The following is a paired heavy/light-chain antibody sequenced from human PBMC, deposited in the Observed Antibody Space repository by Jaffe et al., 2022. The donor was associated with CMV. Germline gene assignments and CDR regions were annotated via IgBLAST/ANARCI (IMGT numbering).Heavy chain of an antibody. J-gene: IGHJ6*02. CDR3: AREKGSDSSGYYYGYYYYGMDV. D-gene: IGHD3-22*01. V-gene: IGHV1-69*01. CDR1: GGTFSSYA. CDR2: IIPIFGTA. Sequence: QVQLVQSGAEVKKPGSSVKVSCKASGGTFSSYAISWVRQAPGQGLEWMGGIIPIFGTANYAQKFQGRVTITADESTSTAYMELSSLRSEDTAVYYCAREKGSDSSGYYYGYYYYGMDVWGQGTTVTVSS.
Light chain of an antibody. CDR3: SSYAGSTSRV. Sequence: QSALTQPPSASGSPGQSVTISCTGTSSDVGGYNYVSWYQQHPGKAPKLMIYEVSKRPSGVPDRFSGSKSGNTASLTVSGLQAEDEADYYCSSYAGSTSRVFGGGTKLTVL. J-gene: IGLJ2*01. CDR2: EVS. V-gene: IGLV2-8*01. CDR1: SSDVGGYNY.